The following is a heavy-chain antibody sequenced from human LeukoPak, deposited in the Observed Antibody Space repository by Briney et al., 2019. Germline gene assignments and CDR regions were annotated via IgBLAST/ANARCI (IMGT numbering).Heavy chain of an antibody. CDR2: IYSGGST. CDR3: ARDRARAGRPSRNYYYYYMDV. J-gene: IGHJ6*03. CDR1: GFTVSSNY. V-gene: IGHV3-66*02. Sequence: PGGSLRLSCAASGFTVSSNYMSWVRQAPGKGLEWVSVIYSGGSTYYADSVKGRFTISRDNSKNTLYLQMNSLRAEDTAVYYCARDRARAGRPSRNYYYYYMDVWGKGTTVTVSS. D-gene: IGHD6-6*01.